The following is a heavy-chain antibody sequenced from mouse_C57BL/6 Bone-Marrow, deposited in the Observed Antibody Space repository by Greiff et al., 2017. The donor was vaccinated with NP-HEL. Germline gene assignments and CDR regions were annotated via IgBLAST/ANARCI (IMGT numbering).Heavy chain of an antibody. CDR1: GFNITDYY. CDR3: APLYYYGSSY. Sequence: VQLKESGAELVKPGASVKLSCTASGFNITDYYMHWVKQRTEQGLEWIGRIDPEAGGTTYAPKFQGKATITADTSSNTAYLQLSSLTSEDTAVYYCAPLYYYGSSYWGQGTTLTVSA. V-gene: IGHV14-2*01. CDR2: IDPEAGGT. D-gene: IGHD1-1*01. J-gene: IGHJ2*01.